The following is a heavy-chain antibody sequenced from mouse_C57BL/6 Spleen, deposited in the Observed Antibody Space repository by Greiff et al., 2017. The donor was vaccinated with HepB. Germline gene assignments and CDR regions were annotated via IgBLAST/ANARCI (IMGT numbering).Heavy chain of an antibody. D-gene: IGHD1-1*01. Sequence: DVHLVESGGGLVKPGGSLKLSCAASGFTFSDYGMHWVRQAPEKGLEWVAYISSGSSTIYYADTVKGRFTISRDNAKNTLFLQMTSLRSEDTAMYYCARRDYGRQYYFDYWGQGTTLTVSS. CDR2: ISSGSSTI. CDR1: GFTFSDYG. V-gene: IGHV5-17*01. J-gene: IGHJ2*01. CDR3: ARRDYGRQYYFDY.